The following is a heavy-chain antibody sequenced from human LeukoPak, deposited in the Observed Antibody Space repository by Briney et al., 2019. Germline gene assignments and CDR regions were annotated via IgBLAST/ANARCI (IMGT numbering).Heavy chain of an antibody. D-gene: IGHD5/OR15-5a*01. CDR3: ARNMSTEGWFDS. Sequence: SETLSLTCVVSDYSITSGDYWAWIRQPPGKGLEWIGSIYNSVSTSYNPSLKSRVTMSVDPSKNQFSLNLRSVTAADTAVYFCARNMSTEGWFDSWGRGTLATVSS. V-gene: IGHV4-38-2*01. CDR2: IYNSVST. J-gene: IGHJ5*01. CDR1: DYSITSGDY.